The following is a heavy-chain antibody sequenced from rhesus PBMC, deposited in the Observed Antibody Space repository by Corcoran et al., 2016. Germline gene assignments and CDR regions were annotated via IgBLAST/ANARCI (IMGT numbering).Heavy chain of an antibody. CDR3: AGKYSSGWYEWWFDY. CDR2: IYVSGSST. J-gene: IGHJ4*01. D-gene: IGHD6-31*01. CDR1: GGSISSSY. V-gene: IGHV4-169*01. Sequence: QLQLQESGPGLVKPSETLSVTCAVSGGSISSSYWSWIRQAPGKGLEWFGYIYVSGSSTNYTHSLRSRVTLSVDSSKNQLSLKLSAVTAADTAVYYCAGKYSSGWYEWWFDYWGQGVLVTVSS.